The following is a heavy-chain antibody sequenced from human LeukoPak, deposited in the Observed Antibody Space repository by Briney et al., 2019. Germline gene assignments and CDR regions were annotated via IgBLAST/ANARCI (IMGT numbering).Heavy chain of an antibody. CDR3: ARADTAMVFDY. CDR1: GFTFDDYA. J-gene: IGHJ4*02. V-gene: IGHV3-9*01. D-gene: IGHD5-18*01. CDR2: ISWNSGSI. Sequence: GGSLRLSCAASGFTFDDYAMHWVRQAPGKGLEWVSGISWNSGSIGYADSVKGRFTISRDNAKNSLYLQMNSLRAEDTAVYYCARADTAMVFDYWGQGTLVTVSS.